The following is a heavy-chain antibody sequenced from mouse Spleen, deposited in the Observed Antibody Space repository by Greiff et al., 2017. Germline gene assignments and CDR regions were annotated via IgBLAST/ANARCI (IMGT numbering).Heavy chain of an antibody. Sequence: EVKLQESGPELVKPGASVKISCKASGYSFTGYYMNWVKQSPEKSLEWIGEINPSTGGTTYNQKFKAKATLTVDKSSSTAYMQLKSLTSEDSAVYYCARGRGLYGNYGWFAYWGQGTLVTVSA. CDR1: GYSFTGYY. J-gene: IGHJ3*01. D-gene: IGHD2-1*01. CDR2: INPSTGGT. CDR3: ARGRGLYGNYGWFAY. V-gene: IGHV1-42*01.